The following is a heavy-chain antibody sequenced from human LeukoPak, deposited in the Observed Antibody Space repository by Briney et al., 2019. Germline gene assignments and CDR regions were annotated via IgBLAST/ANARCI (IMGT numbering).Heavy chain of an antibody. J-gene: IGHJ3*02. D-gene: IGHD2-2*01. V-gene: IGHV3-30*03. Sequence: GRSLRLSCAAPGFTFSSYDMHWVRQTPGKGLEWVAGISYDGSNTYYADSVKGRFTISRDSSKNTLYLQMNSLRAEDTAVYYCSCLDAFDIWGQGTMVTVSS. CDR1: GFTFSSYD. CDR2: ISYDGSNT. CDR3: SCLDAFDI.